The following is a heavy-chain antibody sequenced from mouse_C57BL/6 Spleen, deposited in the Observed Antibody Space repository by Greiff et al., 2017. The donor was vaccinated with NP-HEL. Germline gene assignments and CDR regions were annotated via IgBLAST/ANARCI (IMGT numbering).Heavy chain of an antibody. CDR2: ISSGSSTI. J-gene: IGHJ4*01. CDR1: GFTFSDYG. V-gene: IGHV5-17*01. CDR3: AKSYGSSLCYAMDY. Sequence: EVNVVESGGGLVKPGGSLKLSCAASGFTFSDYGMHWVRQAPEKGLEWVAYISSGSSTIYYADTVTGRFTISRDNAKNTLFLQMTSLRSEDTAMYYCAKSYGSSLCYAMDYWGQGTSVTVSS. D-gene: IGHD1-1*01.